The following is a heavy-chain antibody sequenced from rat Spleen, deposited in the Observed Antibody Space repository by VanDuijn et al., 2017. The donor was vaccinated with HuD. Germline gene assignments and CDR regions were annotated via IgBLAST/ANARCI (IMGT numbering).Heavy chain of an antibody. CDR1: GFTFSDYN. D-gene: IGHD2-2*01. V-gene: IGHV5-7*01. Sequence: EVQLVESGGGLVQPGRSLKLSCAASGFTFSDYNMAWVRQAPKKGLEWVATITYDGSGTYYRDSVKGRFTSSRDNAKNTLYLQMDSLRSEDTATYYCARPSYGYPFAYWGQGTLVTVSS. J-gene: IGHJ3*01. CDR3: ARPSYGYPFAY. CDR2: ITYDGSGT.